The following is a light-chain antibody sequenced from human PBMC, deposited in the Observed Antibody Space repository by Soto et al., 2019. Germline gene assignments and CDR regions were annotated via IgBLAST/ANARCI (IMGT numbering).Light chain of an antibody. CDR3: AAWDDSLRGVI. Sequence: QSVVTQRPSASGTPGQRVTISCSGGSSNIGYSYVYWYQQVPGTAPKLLIQRNNQRPSGVPDRFSGSKSGTSASLAISGLRSEDEADYFCAAWDDSLRGVIFGAGTKLTVL. CDR1: SSNIGYSY. CDR2: RNN. J-gene: IGLJ2*01. V-gene: IGLV1-47*01.